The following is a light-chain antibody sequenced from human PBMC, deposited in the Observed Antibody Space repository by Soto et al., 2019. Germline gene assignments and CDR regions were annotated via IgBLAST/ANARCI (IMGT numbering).Light chain of an antibody. CDR1: GSDVGDSSH. J-gene: IGLJ1*01. V-gene: IGLV2-18*02. Sequence: QSVLTQPRSVSGSPGQSVTISCTATGSDVGDSSHVSWYQLHPGKAPKLMIYEVNNRPSGVPDRFSGSKSGSTASLTISGLQAEDEADYYCSSYTSSSTYVFGTGTKLTVL. CDR3: SSYTSSSTYV. CDR2: EVN.